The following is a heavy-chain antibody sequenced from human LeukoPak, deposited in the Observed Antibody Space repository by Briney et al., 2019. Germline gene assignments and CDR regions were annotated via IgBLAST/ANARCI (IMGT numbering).Heavy chain of an antibody. Sequence: PGGSLRLSCAASGFTFSSYSMNWVRQAPGKGLEWVSSISSSSSYIYYADSVKGRFTISRDNAKNSLYLQMNSLRAEDTAVYYCAREVRGSGYSRYYYYMDVWGKGTTVTVSS. CDR2: ISSSSSYI. J-gene: IGHJ6*03. CDR1: GFTFSSYS. CDR3: AREVRGSGYSRYYYYMDV. D-gene: IGHD3-3*01. V-gene: IGHV3-21*01.